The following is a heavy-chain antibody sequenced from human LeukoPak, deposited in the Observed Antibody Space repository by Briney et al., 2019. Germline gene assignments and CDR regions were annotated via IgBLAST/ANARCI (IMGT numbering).Heavy chain of an antibody. D-gene: IGHD3-16*02. CDR2: ISSSSSTI. CDR1: GFTFSSYS. J-gene: IGHJ4*02. CDR3: ARAAYDYVWGSYRN. Sequence: PGGSLRLSCAASGFTFSSYSMNWVRQAPGKGLEWVSYISSSSSTIYYADSVKGRITIFRDNAKNSLYLQMNSLRAEDTAVYYCARAAYDYVWGSYRNWGQGTLVTVSS. V-gene: IGHV3-48*04.